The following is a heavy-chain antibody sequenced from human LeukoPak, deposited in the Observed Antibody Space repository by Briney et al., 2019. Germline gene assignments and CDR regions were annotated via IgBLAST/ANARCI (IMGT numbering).Heavy chain of an antibody. V-gene: IGHV1-2*02. Sequence: ASVKVSCKASGYTFTGYYMHWVRQAPGQGLEWMEWINPNSGGTNYAQKFQGRVTITRDTSISTAYMELSRLRSDDTAVYYCARVDYYYYYYMDVWGKGTTVTVSS. J-gene: IGHJ6*03. CDR1: GYTFTGYY. CDR2: INPNSGGT. CDR3: ARVDYYYYYYMDV.